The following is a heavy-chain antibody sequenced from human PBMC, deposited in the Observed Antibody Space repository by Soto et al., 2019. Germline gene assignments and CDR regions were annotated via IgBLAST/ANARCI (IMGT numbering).Heavy chain of an antibody. J-gene: IGHJ4*02. CDR2: IIPIFGTA. V-gene: IGHV1-69*01. CDR3: ARNRFHWDIRSEFDY. D-gene: IGHD3-9*01. CDR1: GGTFSSYA. Sequence: QVQLVQSGAEVQKPGSSVKVSCKASGGTFSSYAISWVRQAPGQGLEWMGGIIPIFGTANYAQKFQGRVTITADESTSRAYMELSSLRSEDTAVYYCARNRFHWDIRSEFDYWGQGTLVTVSS.